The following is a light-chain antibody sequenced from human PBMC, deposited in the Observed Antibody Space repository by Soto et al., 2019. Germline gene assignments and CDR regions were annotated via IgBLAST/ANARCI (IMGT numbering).Light chain of an antibody. CDR2: DAS. Sequence: EIVLTQSPATLSLSPGERATLSFRASLSVSSYLAWYQQKPGQAPRLLIYDASNRATGIPARFSGSGSGTDFTLTISSLEPEDFAAYYCQQRSNWLTFGGGTKVDIK. CDR3: QQRSNWLT. V-gene: IGKV3-11*01. J-gene: IGKJ4*01. CDR1: LSVSSY.